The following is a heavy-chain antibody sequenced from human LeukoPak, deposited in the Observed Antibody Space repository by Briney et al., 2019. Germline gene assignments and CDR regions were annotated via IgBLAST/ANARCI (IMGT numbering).Heavy chain of an antibody. D-gene: IGHD6-13*01. CDR3: ATTSSTWYNWFDP. V-gene: IGHV1-2*06. Sequence: ASVKVSCKASGYSFTGYYMHWVRQAPGQGLEWMGRINPNSGGTNYAQKFQGRVTITRDTSISTAYMQLSRLRSHDKPVYYCATTSSTWYNWFDPWGQGTLVTVSS. CDR2: INPNSGGT. CDR1: GYSFTGYY. J-gene: IGHJ5*02.